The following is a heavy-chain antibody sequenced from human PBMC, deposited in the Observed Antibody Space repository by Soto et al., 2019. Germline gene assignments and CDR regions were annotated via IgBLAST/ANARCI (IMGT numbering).Heavy chain of an antibody. Sequence: EVQLLESGGGLVQPGGSLRLSCGVSGFTFNDFEMNWVRQAPGKGPEWLAYIDGSGATKKYTDSVRGRFTISRDNPNNSLFPQMSSLSAADPAIYYCARGFGRFNHWGQGTLVSVSS. D-gene: IGHD3-10*01. CDR1: GFTFNDFE. J-gene: IGHJ4*02. CDR3: ARGFGRFNH. CDR2: IDGSGATK. V-gene: IGHV3-48*03.